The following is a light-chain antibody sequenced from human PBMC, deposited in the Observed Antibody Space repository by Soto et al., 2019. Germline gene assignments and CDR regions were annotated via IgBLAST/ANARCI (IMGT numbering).Light chain of an antibody. V-gene: IGLV2-8*01. J-gene: IGLJ2*01. CDR1: KSDIGVYDF. CDR2: EVV. Sequence: QSVLTQPPSASGSPGQSVTISCTGTKSDIGVYDFVSWYQHHPGKAPRLIIYEVVQRPSGVPDRFSGSKSGNTASLTVSGLQAEDEADYYCSSYRSGNTLVVFGGGTKLTVL. CDR3: SSYRSGNTLVV.